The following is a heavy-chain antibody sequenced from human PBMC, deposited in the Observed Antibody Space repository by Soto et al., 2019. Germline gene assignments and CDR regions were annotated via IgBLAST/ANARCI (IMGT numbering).Heavy chain of an antibody. D-gene: IGHD1-26*01. J-gene: IGHJ6*02. CDR3: AKDVVVGATTGLGDYYYYYGMDV. CDR2: ISYDGSNK. CDR1: GFTFSSYG. Sequence: PGGSLRLSCAASGFTFSSYGMHWVRQAPGKGLEWVAVISYDGSNKYYADSVKGRFTISRDKSKNTLYLQMNSLRAEDTAVYYCAKDVVVGATTGLGDYYYYYGMDVWGQGTTVTVSS. V-gene: IGHV3-30*18.